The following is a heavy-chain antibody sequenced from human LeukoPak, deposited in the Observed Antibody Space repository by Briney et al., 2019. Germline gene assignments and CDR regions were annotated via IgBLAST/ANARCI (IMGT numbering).Heavy chain of an antibody. J-gene: IGHJ4*02. CDR2: INHSGST. CDR3: ARRAKRIAADY. Sequence: SETLSLTCAVYGRSFSGYYWSWIRQPPGKGLEWIGEINHSGSTNYNPSLKSRVTISVDTSKNQFSLKLSSVTAADTAVYYCARRAKRIAADYWGQGTLVTVSS. CDR1: GRSFSGYY. D-gene: IGHD2-15*01. V-gene: IGHV4-34*01.